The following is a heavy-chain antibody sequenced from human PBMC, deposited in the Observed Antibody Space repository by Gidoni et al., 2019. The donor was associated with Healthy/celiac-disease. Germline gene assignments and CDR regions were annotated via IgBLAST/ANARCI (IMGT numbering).Heavy chain of an antibody. CDR3: AKDGKRYCSGGSCSSGFDY. V-gene: IGHV3-23*01. CDR1: GFHFSSYA. Sequence: EVQLLESGGGLVQPGGSLRLSCAASGFHFSSYALSWVRQAPGNGLEGVSAISGSGGSTYYADSVKGRFTISRDNSKNTLYLQMNSLRAEDTAVYYCAKDGKRYCSGGSCSSGFDYWGQGTLVTVSS. D-gene: IGHD2-15*01. CDR2: ISGSGGST. J-gene: IGHJ4*02.